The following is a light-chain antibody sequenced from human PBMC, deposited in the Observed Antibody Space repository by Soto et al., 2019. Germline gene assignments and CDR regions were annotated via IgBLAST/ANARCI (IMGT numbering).Light chain of an antibody. J-gene: IGKJ4*01. Sequence: EIVMTQSPATLSVSPGERATLSCRASQSVYSTLAWYQQKPGQAPRLLIYGASTRATGIPARFSGTGSATEFTLTISSLQSEDSAVYYCQKYNKWPLTFGGGTKVEIK. V-gene: IGKV3-15*01. CDR1: QSVYST. CDR3: QKYNKWPLT. CDR2: GAS.